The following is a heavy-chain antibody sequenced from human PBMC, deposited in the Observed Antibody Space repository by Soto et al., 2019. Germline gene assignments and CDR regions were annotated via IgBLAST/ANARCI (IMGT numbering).Heavy chain of an antibody. Sequence: TFFLPCKVSRASIRGYYWNCIRQPTEKGLEWIGYVYTSDYTRYSSSLKSRVTISVDTSKSQFYLRLNSVTAADTAVYYCASSAGHPGVLFYYNGMDGRGQGTTVTVSS. D-gene: IGHD3-10*01. CDR3: ASSAGHPGVLFYYNGMDG. CDR1: RASIRGYY. J-gene: IGHJ6*02. CDR2: VYTSDYT. V-gene: IGHV4-4*08.